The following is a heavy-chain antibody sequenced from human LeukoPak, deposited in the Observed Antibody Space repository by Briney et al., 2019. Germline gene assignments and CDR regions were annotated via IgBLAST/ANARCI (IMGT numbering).Heavy chain of an antibody. CDR3: AKDKEYSGFGPILSGYYYGMDV. Sequence: GGSLRLSCAASGFTFDDYAMHWVRQAPGKGLEWVSLISWDGGSTYYADSVKGRFTISRDNSRHTLYLQMNSLGADDTALYYCAKDKEYSGFGPILSGYYYGMDVWGKGTTVTVSS. J-gene: IGHJ6*04. V-gene: IGHV3-43D*04. CDR1: GFTFDDYA. CDR2: ISWDGGST. D-gene: IGHD5-12*01.